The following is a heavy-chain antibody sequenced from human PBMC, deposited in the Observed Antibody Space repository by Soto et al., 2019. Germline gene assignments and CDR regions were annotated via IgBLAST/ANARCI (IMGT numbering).Heavy chain of an antibody. Sequence: ASVKVSCKASGYTFTSYGISWVRQAPGQGLEWMGWISAYNGNTNYAQKLQGRVTMTTDTSTSTAYMELRSLRSDDTAVYYCARGETVYCSSTSCYTQYYYYYGMDVWGQGTTVTSP. J-gene: IGHJ6*02. CDR2: ISAYNGNT. CDR1: GYTFTSYG. CDR3: ARGETVYCSSTSCYTQYYYYYGMDV. D-gene: IGHD2-2*02. V-gene: IGHV1-18*04.